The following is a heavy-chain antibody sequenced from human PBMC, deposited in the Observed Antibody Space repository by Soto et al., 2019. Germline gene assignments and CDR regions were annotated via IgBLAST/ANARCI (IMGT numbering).Heavy chain of an antibody. J-gene: IGHJ4*02. V-gene: IGHV1-69*01. Sequence: QVQLVQSGAEVKKPGSSVKVSCKASGGTFSSYDISWVRQAPGHGLEWMGGIIHIFGTENLAQKFQGRVTITADESTNTPYMELSSLRSEDTAVYYCARGGDGYNYFSLDYWGQGTLVTVSS. CDR2: IIHIFGTE. CDR1: GGTFSSYD. D-gene: IGHD5-12*01. CDR3: ARGGDGYNYFSLDY.